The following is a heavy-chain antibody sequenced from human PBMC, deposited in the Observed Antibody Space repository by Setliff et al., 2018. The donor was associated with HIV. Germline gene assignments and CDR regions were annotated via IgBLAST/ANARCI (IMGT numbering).Heavy chain of an antibody. CDR3: AICGGDCYSLDY. CDR1: AGSISSHY. D-gene: IGHD2-21*02. CDR2: IYTSGST. V-gene: IGHV4-4*08. Sequence: ASETLSLTCTVSAGSISSHYWSWIRQPPGKGLEWIAYIYTSGSTNYNPSLKNRVTISVDTSKNTFSLKLSSVAAADTAVYYCAICGGDCYSLDYRGQGTLVTVSS. J-gene: IGHJ4*02.